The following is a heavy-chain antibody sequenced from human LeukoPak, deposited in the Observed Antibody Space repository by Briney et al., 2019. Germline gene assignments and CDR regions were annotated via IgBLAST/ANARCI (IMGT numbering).Heavy chain of an antibody. CDR2: ITSSGGST. V-gene: IGHV3-23*01. J-gene: IGHJ4*02. D-gene: IGHD6-13*01. CDR1: GFTISSNG. CDR3: AIYSSSWPFDD. Sequence: GGSLRLSCEASGFTISSNGLSWVRQPPGKGLAWVSSITSSGGSTYYADSVKGRFTISRDNSKNTLYLQMNSLRAEDTAIYFCAIYSSSWPFDDWGQGTLVTVSS.